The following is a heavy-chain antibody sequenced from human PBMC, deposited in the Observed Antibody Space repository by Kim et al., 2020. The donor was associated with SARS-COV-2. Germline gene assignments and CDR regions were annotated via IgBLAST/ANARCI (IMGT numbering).Heavy chain of an antibody. CDR2: IYYSGST. J-gene: IGHJ6*02. Sequence: SETLSLTCTVSGGSVISSNYYWGWIRQPPGKGLEWIGTIYYSGSTYYNPSLKSRVTISVDTSMNQFSLNLSSVTAADTAVYYCARDQVFTSGSYYAAPEDGMDVWGQGTTVTVSS. CDR3: ARDQVFTSGSYYAAPEDGMDV. D-gene: IGHD3-10*01. CDR1: GGSVISSNYY. V-gene: IGHV4-39*07.